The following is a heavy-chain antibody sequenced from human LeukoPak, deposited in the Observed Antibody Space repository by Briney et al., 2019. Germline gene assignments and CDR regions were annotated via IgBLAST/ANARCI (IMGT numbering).Heavy chain of an antibody. CDR1: GFTFSSYG. Sequence: PGGSLRLSCAASGFTFSSYGMHWVRQAPGKGLEWVAVISYDGSNKYYADSVKGRFTISRDNSKNTLYLQMNSLRAEDTAVYYCAKETITMIVVVTRGAMDVWGKGTTVTVSS. J-gene: IGHJ6*03. CDR2: ISYDGSNK. CDR3: AKETITMIVVVTRGAMDV. V-gene: IGHV3-30*18. D-gene: IGHD3-22*01.